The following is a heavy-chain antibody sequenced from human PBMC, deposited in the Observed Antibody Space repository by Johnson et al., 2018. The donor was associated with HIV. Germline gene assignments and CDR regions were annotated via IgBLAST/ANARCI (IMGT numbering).Heavy chain of an antibody. CDR3: ARDRGIAARPFRYAFDI. D-gene: IGHD6-6*01. CDR1: GITVGTNY. Sequence: VQLVESGGGLVQPGGSLRLSCAASGITVGTNYMSWVRQAPGKGLEWVSVIFSVGDVYYADSVKGRFTISRDNSKNTLYLQMNSLRAEDTAVYYCARDRGIAARPFRYAFDIWGQGTMVTVSS. V-gene: IGHV3-66*02. J-gene: IGHJ3*02. CDR2: IFSVGDV.